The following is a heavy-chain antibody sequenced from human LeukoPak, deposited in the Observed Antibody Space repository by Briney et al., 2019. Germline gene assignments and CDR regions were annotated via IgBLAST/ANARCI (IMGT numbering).Heavy chain of an antibody. CDR1: GFTFSSYA. CDR3: AASRRYSPYYFDY. V-gene: IGHV3-30*02. J-gene: IGHJ4*02. Sequence: GGSLRLSCAASGFTFSSYAMHWVRQAPGKGLEWVACIRDDESDKYYADSVKGRFTISRDNSKNTLFLQMNSLRAEDTAVYYCAASRRYSPYYFDYWGQGTLVTVSS. CDR2: IRDDESDK. D-gene: IGHD5-18*01.